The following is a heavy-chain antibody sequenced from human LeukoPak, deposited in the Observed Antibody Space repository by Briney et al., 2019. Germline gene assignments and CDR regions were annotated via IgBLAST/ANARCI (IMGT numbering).Heavy chain of an antibody. J-gene: IGHJ4*02. Sequence: PGGSLRLSCAASGFTFDDYAMHWVRQAPGKGLEWVSLISGDGGSTYYADSVKRRFTIYRDNSKISLYLQMNSLRTEDTALYYCAKATEYYYDSSGYYFDYWGQGTLVTVSS. CDR1: GFTFDDYA. D-gene: IGHD3-22*01. V-gene: IGHV3-43*02. CDR2: ISGDGGST. CDR3: AKATEYYYDSSGYYFDY.